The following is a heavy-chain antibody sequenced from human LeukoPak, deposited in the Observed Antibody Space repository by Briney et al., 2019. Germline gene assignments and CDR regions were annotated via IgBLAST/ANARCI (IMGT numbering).Heavy chain of an antibody. D-gene: IGHD3-9*01. CDR2: INHSGST. Sequence: SETLSLTCAVYGGSFSGYYWSWIRQPPGKGLEWIGEINHSGSTYYNPSLKSRVTISVDTSKNQFSLKLSSVTAADTAVYYCARQLRYFDWLSGAPNWFDPWGQGTLVTVSS. CDR1: GGSFSGYY. CDR3: ARQLRYFDWLSGAPNWFDP. V-gene: IGHV4-34*01. J-gene: IGHJ5*02.